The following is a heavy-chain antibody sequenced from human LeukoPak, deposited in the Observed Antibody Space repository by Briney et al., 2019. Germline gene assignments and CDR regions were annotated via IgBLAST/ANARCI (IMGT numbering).Heavy chain of an antibody. J-gene: IGHJ4*02. CDR3: ARDVAYNAFDY. D-gene: IGHD1-14*01. Sequence: GGSLRLSCAASGFTFSTSWMTWVRQAPGKGLEWVANINPDGSAKNYVGFVQGRFTISRDNAKNSVYLQMSSLRAEGTAVYFCARDVAYNAFDYWGQGTLVTVSS. CDR2: INPDGSAK. V-gene: IGHV3-7*01. CDR1: GFTFSTSW.